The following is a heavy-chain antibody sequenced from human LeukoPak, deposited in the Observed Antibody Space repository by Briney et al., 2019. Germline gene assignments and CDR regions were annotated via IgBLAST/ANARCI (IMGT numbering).Heavy chain of an antibody. Sequence: GGSLRLSCAASGFTFTTYGMHWVRQAPGKGLEWVAFIQNDEFDKFYADSVKGRFTVSRDNSKNTLYLQMNSLRAEDTAVYYCARSYYYGSGSPYYGMGVWGQGTTVTVSS. CDR2: IQNDEFDK. V-gene: IGHV3-30*02. J-gene: IGHJ6*02. CDR1: GFTFTTYG. D-gene: IGHD3-10*01. CDR3: ARSYYYGSGSPYYGMGV.